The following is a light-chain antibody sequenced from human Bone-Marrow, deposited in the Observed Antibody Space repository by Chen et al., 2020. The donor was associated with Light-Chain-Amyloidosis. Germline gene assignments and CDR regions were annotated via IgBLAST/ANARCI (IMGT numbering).Light chain of an antibody. V-gene: IGLV2-14*01. CDR3: SSYTITNTLV. CDR2: EVT. J-gene: IGLJ1*01. CDR1: SSDVGGDNH. Sequence: HSALTQPASVSGSPGQSLPISCTGTSSDVGGDNHVSWYQQHPDKAPKLMIYEVTNRPSWVPDRFSGSKSDNTASLTISGLQTEDEADYFCSSYTITNTLVFGSGTRVTVL.